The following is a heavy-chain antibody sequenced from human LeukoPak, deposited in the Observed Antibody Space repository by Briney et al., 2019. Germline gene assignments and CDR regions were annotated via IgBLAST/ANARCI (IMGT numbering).Heavy chain of an antibody. CDR1: GFTFSNYG. V-gene: IGHV3-30*18. D-gene: IGHD5-18*01. Sequence: GGSLRLSCAASGFTFSNYGMHWVRQAPGKGLEWVAVISSDGSNKNHADSVKGRFTISRDNSKNTLYLQMNSLRAEDTAVYYCAKGSVDTPTCFDSWGQGTLVTVSS. CDR3: AKGSVDTPTCFDS. CDR2: ISSDGSNK. J-gene: IGHJ4*02.